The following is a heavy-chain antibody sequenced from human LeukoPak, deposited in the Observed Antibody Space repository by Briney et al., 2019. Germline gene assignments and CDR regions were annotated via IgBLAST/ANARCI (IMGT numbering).Heavy chain of an antibody. V-gene: IGHV3-48*01. D-gene: IGHD3-3*01. Sequence: GGSLRLFWAASGFSFSNHSMNWVRQAPGKGLEWVSYISNSANAKYYAASVKGRFTISRDNGKNSLYLQMNSLRVEDTAVYYCARMSGSRLPGYWGQGTLVTVSS. CDR3: ARMSGSRLPGY. CDR1: GFSFSNHS. CDR2: ISNSANAK. J-gene: IGHJ4*02.